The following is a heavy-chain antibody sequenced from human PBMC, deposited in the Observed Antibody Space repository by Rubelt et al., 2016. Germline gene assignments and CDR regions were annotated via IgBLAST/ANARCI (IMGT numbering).Heavy chain of an antibody. CDR1: GGSFSGYY. D-gene: IGHD6-13*01. J-gene: IGHJ5*02. CDR3: ARGLARAAAAPRRLWFDP. CDR2: INHSGRT. Sequence: QVQPQQWGAGLLKPSETLSLTCAVYGGSFSGYYWSWIRQPPGKGLEWIGEINHSGRTNYNPSLKSRVTISVATSKNQFSLKLSSGTAADTAVYYCARGLARAAAAPRRLWFDPWGQGTLVTVSS. V-gene: IGHV4-34*01.